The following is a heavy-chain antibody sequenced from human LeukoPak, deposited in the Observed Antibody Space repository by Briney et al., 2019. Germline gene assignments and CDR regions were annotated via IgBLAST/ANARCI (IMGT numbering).Heavy chain of an antibody. D-gene: IGHD2-2*01. CDR3: ARWGCTTSSCYLFDY. CDR1: GFTFSSYS. Sequence: PGGSLTLSCATSGFTFSSYSMNWVRKAPGKGLEWVSSISSSSTYIYYAESVKGRFTIPRDNAKNSLYLQLNSLRAEDTAVYYCARWGCTTSSCYLFDYWGQGTLVTVSS. V-gene: IGHV3-21*01. CDR2: ISSSSTYI. J-gene: IGHJ4*02.